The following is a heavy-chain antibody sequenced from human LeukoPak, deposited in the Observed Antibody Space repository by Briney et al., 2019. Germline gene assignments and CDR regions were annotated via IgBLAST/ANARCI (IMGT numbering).Heavy chain of an antibody. V-gene: IGHV3-48*03. Sequence: GGSLRLSCAASGFTFSSYEMNWVRQAPGKGLEWVSYISSSGSTIYYADSVKGRFTISRDNAKNSLYLQMNSLRAEDTAVYYCASIFVGGGDFDYWGQGTLVTVSS. D-gene: IGHD3-9*01. CDR1: GFTFSSYE. CDR3: ASIFVGGGDFDY. J-gene: IGHJ4*02. CDR2: ISSSGSTI.